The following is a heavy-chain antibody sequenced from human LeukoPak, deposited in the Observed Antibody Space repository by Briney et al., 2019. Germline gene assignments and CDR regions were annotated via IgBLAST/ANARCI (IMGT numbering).Heavy chain of an antibody. CDR1: GFTFSSYA. J-gene: IGHJ5*02. Sequence: GGSLRLSCAASGFTFSSYAMSWVRQAPGKGLEWVSAIGGSGGSTYYADSVKGRFTISRDNSKNTLYLQMNSLRAEDTAVYYCAKGYCSGGSCYSWTNNWFDPWGQGTLVTVSS. V-gene: IGHV3-23*01. D-gene: IGHD2-15*01. CDR3: AKGYCSGGSCYSWTNNWFDP. CDR2: IGGSGGST.